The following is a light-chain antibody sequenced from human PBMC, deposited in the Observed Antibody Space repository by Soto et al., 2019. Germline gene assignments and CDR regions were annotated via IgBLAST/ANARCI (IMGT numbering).Light chain of an antibody. CDR2: EIS. CDR3: SSYTTRHTLV. Sequence: QSVLTQPASVSESPGQSITISCTGTRSDVGASDYVSWYQQHPGKAPQLIIYEISNRPSGVSNRFSGSKSGNTASLTISGLQAEDESDYYCSSYTTRHTLVFVGGTKLTVL. CDR1: RSDVGASDY. J-gene: IGLJ2*01. V-gene: IGLV2-14*01.